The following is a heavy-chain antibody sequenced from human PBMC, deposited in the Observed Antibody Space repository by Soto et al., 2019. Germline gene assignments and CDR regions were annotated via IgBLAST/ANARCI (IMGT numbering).Heavy chain of an antibody. CDR1: GFTFSSYD. Sequence: GGSLRLSCAASGFTFSSYDMHWVRQATGKGLEWVSAIGTAGDTYYPGSVKGRFTISRENAKNSLYLQMNSLRAGDTAVYYCARGGWDYYGSGSYFWNYYMDVWGKGTTVTVSS. J-gene: IGHJ6*03. V-gene: IGHV3-13*01. D-gene: IGHD3-10*01. CDR3: ARGGWDYYGSGSYFWNYYMDV. CDR2: IGTAGDT.